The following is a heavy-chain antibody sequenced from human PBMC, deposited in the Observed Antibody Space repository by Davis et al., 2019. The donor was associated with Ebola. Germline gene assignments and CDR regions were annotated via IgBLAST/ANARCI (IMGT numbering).Heavy chain of an antibody. CDR1: RFTFSSYS. Sequence: PRGSLRPSCAASRFTFSSYSMNWVRQAPGKGLEWVSSISSSSSYIYYADSVKGRFTISRDNAKNSLYLQMNSLRAEDTAVYYCARDFGGYQLPIHGMDVWGQGTTVTVSS. CDR3: ARDFGGYQLPIHGMDV. J-gene: IGHJ6*02. CDR2: ISSSSSYI. D-gene: IGHD2-2*01. V-gene: IGHV3-21*01.